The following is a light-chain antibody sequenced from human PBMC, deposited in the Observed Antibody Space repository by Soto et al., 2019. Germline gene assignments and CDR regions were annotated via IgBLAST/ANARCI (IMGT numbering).Light chain of an antibody. CDR1: STDFVSYNR. CDR3: SSYTTSSTRV. CDR2: EVT. V-gene: IGLV2-18*02. J-gene: IGLJ1*01. Sequence: QSALTQPPSVSGSPGQSVTISCTGTSTDFVSYNRVSWYQQPPGTAPKLIFYEVTNRPSGVSNRFSGSKSGNTASLTISGLQAEDEADYYCSSYTTSSTRVFGTGTKVTVL.